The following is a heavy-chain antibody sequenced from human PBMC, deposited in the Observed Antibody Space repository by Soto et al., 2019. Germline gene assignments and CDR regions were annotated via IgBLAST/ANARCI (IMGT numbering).Heavy chain of an antibody. CDR2: FDPEDGET. CDR3: ATDFSFPSIAVADIRYFDL. V-gene: IGHV1-24*01. Sequence: GASVKVSCKVSGYTLAELSMHWVRQAPGKGLEWMGGFDPEDGETIYAQKFQGRVTMTEDTSTDTAYMELSSLRSEDTAVYYCATDFSFPSIAVADIRYFDLWGRGTLVTVSS. J-gene: IGHJ2*01. D-gene: IGHD6-19*01. CDR1: GYTLAELS.